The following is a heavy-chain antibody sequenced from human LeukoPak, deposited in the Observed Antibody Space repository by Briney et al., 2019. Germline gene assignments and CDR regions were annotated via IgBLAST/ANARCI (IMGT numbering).Heavy chain of an antibody. CDR3: ARDVNWGFDS. D-gene: IGHD7-27*01. J-gene: IGHJ4*02. V-gene: IGHV3-48*04. CDR2: IRGSGPGSGSGT. Sequence: GGSLRLPCATYGFTFSHYPMNWVRQAPGKGLEWVSNIRGSGPGSGSGTYYADSVKGRFIISRDDAKNSVYLQMNSLRIEDSAFYYCARDVNWGFDSWGQGALATVSS. CDR1: GFTFSHYP.